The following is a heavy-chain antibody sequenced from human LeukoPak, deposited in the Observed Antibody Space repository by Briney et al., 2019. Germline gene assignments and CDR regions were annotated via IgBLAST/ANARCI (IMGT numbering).Heavy chain of an antibody. CDR2: INPNNGGT. J-gene: IGHJ4*02. CDR3: ARVVSAANDY. Sequence: ASVKVSCKASGSTSTCYYMNWVRQAPGQGLEWMGFINPNNGGTNFAQKFQGRVTMTRDTSLSTAYMELSRLTADDTAVYYCARVVSAANDYWGQGTLVTVSS. CDR1: GSTSTCYY. D-gene: IGHD2-21*02. V-gene: IGHV1-2*02.